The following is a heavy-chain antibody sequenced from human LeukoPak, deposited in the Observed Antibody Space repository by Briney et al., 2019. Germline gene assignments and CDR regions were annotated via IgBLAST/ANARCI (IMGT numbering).Heavy chain of an antibody. D-gene: IGHD4/OR15-4a*01. CDR2: IIPIFGKA. CDR3: ARVSDGWCYCCFLFDY. CDR1: GGTFSSYD. Sequence: SVTVSCKDSGGTFSSYDMSWVRQAPGQGLEGMGGIIPIFGKAKYAPMFQARVTIPPDLPTSTASVELSTLRSEDTAVYYCARVSDGWCYCCFLFDYWGQGTLVTVSS. J-gene: IGHJ4*02. V-gene: IGHV1-69*01.